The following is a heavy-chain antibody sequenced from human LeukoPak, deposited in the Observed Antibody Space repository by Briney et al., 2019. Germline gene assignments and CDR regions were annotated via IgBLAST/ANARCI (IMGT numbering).Heavy chain of an antibody. CDR3: ARGHYSSSPYY. V-gene: IGHV4-61*02. J-gene: IGHJ4*02. CDR1: GGSISSGTYY. CDR2: IYSTGST. Sequence: SETLSLTCTVSGGSISSGTYYWSWIRQPAGKGLEWIGRIYSTGSTNYSPSLKSRVTISVDTSKNQFSLKLSSVTAADTAVYYCARGHYSSSPYYWGQGTLVTVSS. D-gene: IGHD6-13*01.